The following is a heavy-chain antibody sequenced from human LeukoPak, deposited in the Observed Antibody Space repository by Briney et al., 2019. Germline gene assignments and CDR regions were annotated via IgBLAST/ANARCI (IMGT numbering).Heavy chain of an antibody. J-gene: IGHJ4*02. D-gene: IGHD1-26*01. CDR1: EYSFATYW. CDR3: ARPLQGIVGATGFDY. Sequence: GESLKISCQGSEYSFATYWIAWLRQMPGKGLEWMGIIYPSDSDTRYSPSFQGQITISADKSIKTAYLQWSSLKASDTAMYYCARPLQGIVGATGFDYWGQGTLVTVSS. CDR2: IYPSDSDT. V-gene: IGHV5-51*01.